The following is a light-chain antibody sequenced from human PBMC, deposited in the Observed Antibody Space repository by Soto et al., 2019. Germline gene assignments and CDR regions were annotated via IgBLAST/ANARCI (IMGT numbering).Light chain of an antibody. V-gene: IGKV3-15*01. CDR1: DSASSD. J-gene: IGKJ4*01. CDR2: GAS. CDR3: QPFQKWPLT. Sequence: EIVMTQSPATVSVCPGERATLSCRASDSASSDLAWYQQKPGQAPRLLIYGASTRATGIPARFSGSGSGTEFTLTISSLQSEDFAVYYCQPFQKWPLTFGGGTNVEIK.